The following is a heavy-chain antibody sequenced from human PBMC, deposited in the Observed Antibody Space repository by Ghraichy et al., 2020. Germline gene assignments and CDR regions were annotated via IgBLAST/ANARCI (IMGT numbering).Heavy chain of an antibody. CDR1: GFTFSSYW. D-gene: IGHD2-15*01. J-gene: IGHJ6*03. Sequence: GGSLRLSCAASGFTFSSYWMHWVRQAPGKGLVWVSRINSDGSSTSYADSVKGRFTISRDNAKNTLYLQMNSLRAEDTAVYYCARDPAEEGYCSGGSCPYYYYMDVWGKGTTVTVSS. CDR2: INSDGSST. V-gene: IGHV3-74*01. CDR3: ARDPAEEGYCSGGSCPYYYYMDV.